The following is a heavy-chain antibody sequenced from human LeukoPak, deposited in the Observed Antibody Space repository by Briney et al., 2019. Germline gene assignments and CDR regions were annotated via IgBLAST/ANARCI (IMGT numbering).Heavy chain of an antibody. D-gene: IGHD1-1*01. V-gene: IGHV2-70*11. CDR2: IDWDDDK. CDR1: GFSLSTSGMC. CDR3: ARISSNDGAPLDYYMDV. J-gene: IGHJ6*03. Sequence: SGPTLVNPTQTLTLTCTFSGFSLSTSGMCVSWIRQPPGEALEWLARIDWDDDKYYSTSLKTRLTISKDTSKNQVVLTMTNMDPVDTATYYCARISSNDGAPLDYYMDVWGKGTTVTISS.